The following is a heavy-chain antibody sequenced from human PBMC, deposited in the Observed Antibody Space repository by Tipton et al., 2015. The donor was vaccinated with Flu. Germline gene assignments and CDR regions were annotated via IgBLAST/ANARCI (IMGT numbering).Heavy chain of an antibody. CDR1: GFTFRSYG. CDR2: VNSDRTII. CDR3: AREYSSGCLG. Sequence: GSLRLSCAASGFTFRSYGFHRVRQGPGKALVWVAHVNSDRTIISYADAVKGRFTVSRDNAKNTLFLQMNSLRAEDTAVYYCAREYSSGCLGWGQGTLVTVSS. V-gene: IGHV3-74*01. D-gene: IGHD6-19*01. J-gene: IGHJ4*02.